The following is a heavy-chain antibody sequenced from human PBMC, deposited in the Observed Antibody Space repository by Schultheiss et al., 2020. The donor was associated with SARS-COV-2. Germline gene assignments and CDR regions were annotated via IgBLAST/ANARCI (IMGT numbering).Heavy chain of an antibody. D-gene: IGHD3-22*01. CDR3: AKAAEMIVVPTFDF. V-gene: IGHV3-9*01. J-gene: IGHJ4*02. Sequence: GGSLRLSCAASGFTFDDYAMHWVRQAPGKGLEWVSGISWNSGSIGYADSVKGRFTISRDNAKNSLYLQMNSLRAEDTAVYYCAKAAEMIVVPTFDFWGQGTLVTVSS. CDR2: ISWNSGSI. CDR1: GFTFDDYA.